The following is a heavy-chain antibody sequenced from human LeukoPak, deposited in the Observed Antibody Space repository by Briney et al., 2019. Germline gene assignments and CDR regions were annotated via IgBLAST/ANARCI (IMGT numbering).Heavy chain of an antibody. J-gene: IGHJ4*02. CDR3: ARDYRKYYDILTGYPDYFDY. CDR1: GGSFSGYF. Sequence: SETLSLTCAVYGGSFSGYFWTWIRQSPGKGLEWIGSIYYSGSTYYNPSLKSRVTISVDTSKNRFSLKLSSVTAADTAVYYCARDYRKYYDILTGYPDYFDYWGQGTLVTVSS. D-gene: IGHD3-9*01. V-gene: IGHV4-34*01. CDR2: IYYSGST.